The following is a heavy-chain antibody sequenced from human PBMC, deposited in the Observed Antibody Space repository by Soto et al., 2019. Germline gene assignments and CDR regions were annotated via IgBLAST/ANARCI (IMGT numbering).Heavy chain of an antibody. CDR2: IYYSGIT. Sequence: QLQLQESGPGLVKPSETLSLTCTVSGVSISNSSYYWGWIRRPQGKGLEWIGTIYYSGITYYNPSLKSRVIISVDTSKNQFSLKLTSVTAADTAVYYCARHGSNWGQGTLVTVSS. J-gene: IGHJ4*02. V-gene: IGHV4-39*01. CDR3: ARHGSN. CDR1: GVSISNSSYY.